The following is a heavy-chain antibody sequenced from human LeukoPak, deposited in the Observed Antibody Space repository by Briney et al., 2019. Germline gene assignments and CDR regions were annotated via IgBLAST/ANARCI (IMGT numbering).Heavy chain of an antibody. J-gene: IGHJ6*03. V-gene: IGHV3-48*03. CDR1: GFTFRTHE. D-gene: IGHD4-17*01. CDR2: ISGSGSTI. CDR3: ARYGDLNYYYYYMDV. Sequence: PGGSLRLSCAASGFTFRTHEMHWVRQAPGKGLEWVSYISGSGSTIYYADSVKGRFTISRDNAKNSLYLQMNGLRAEDTAVYYCARYGDLNYYYYYMDVWGKGTTVTISS.